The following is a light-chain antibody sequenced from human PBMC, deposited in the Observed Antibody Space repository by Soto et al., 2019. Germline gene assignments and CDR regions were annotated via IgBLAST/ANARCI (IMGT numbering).Light chain of an antibody. J-gene: IGKJ1*01. Sequence: EIVLTQSPATLSLSPGERATLSCRASQSVSNYLAWYQQKPGQAPRLLIYDASTRATGVPARFSGSGSGTEFTLTISSLQSEDFAVYYCQQYNNWPRTFGQGTKVDIK. CDR1: QSVSNY. CDR2: DAS. CDR3: QQYNNWPRT. V-gene: IGKV3-15*01.